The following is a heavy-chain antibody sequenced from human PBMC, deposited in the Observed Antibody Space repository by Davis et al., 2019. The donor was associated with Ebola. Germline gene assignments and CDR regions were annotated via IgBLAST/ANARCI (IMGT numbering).Heavy chain of an antibody. V-gene: IGHV3-23*01. J-gene: IGHJ4*02. CDR3: AKGGREGEQWLIDY. Sequence: GESLKISCAASGFTFSSYAMSWVRQAPGKGLEWVSAISGSGGSTYYADSVKGRFTISRDNSKNTLYLQMNSLRAEDTAVYYCAKGGREGEQWLIDYWGQGTLVTVSS. D-gene: IGHD6-19*01. CDR2: ISGSGGST. CDR1: GFTFSSYA.